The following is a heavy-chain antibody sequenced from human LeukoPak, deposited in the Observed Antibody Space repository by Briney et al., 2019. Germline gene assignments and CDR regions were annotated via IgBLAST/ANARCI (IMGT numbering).Heavy chain of an antibody. D-gene: IGHD5-18*01. J-gene: IGHJ4*02. CDR2: IIPIFGTA. Sequence: GASVKVSCKASGGTFSSYAISWVRQAPGQGLEWMGGIIPIFGTANYAQKFQGRVTITADESTSTAYMELSSLRSDDTAVYYCARDPSYGPTFFDYWGQGTLVTVSS. CDR1: GGTFSSYA. CDR3: ARDPSYGPTFFDY. V-gene: IGHV1-69*13.